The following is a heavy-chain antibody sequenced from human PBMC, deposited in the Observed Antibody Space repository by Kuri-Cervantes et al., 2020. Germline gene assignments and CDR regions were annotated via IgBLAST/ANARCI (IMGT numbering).Heavy chain of an antibody. CDR1: GYTFTSYY. J-gene: IGHJ4*02. V-gene: IGHV1-46*01. CDR3: ARGADGTWLQSAYFDY. D-gene: IGHD5-24*01. Sequence: ASVKVSCKASGYTFTSYYMHWVRQAPGQGLEWMGIINPSGGSTSYAQKFQGRVTMTRDTSISTAYMELSRPRSDDTAVYYCARGADGTWLQSAYFDYWGQGTLVTVSS. CDR2: INPSGGST.